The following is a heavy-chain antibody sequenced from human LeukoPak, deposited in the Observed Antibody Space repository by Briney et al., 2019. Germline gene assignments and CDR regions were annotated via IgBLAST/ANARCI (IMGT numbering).Heavy chain of an antibody. Sequence: ASVKVSCKASGYTFTGYYMHWVRQAPGQGLEWMGWINPNSGGTNYAQKFQGRVTMTRDTSISTVYMELTRLRSDDTAVYYCARGSGGRSTNCQRCRFFDFWGQGTLVTVSS. J-gene: IGHJ4*02. D-gene: IGHD2-15*01. V-gene: IGHV1-2*02. CDR2: INPNSGGT. CDR1: GYTFTGYY. CDR3: ARGSGGRSTNCQRCRFFDF.